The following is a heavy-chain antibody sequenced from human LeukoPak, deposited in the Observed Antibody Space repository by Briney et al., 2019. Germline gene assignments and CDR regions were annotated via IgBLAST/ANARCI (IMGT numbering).Heavy chain of an antibody. Sequence: SETLSLTCAVYGGSFSGYYWRWIRQPPGKGLEWIGEINHSGSTNYNPSLKSRVTISVDTSKNQFSLKLSSVTAADTAVYYCASGYYYDSSGYPTYWGQGTLVTVSS. V-gene: IGHV4-34*01. D-gene: IGHD3-22*01. CDR1: GGSFSGYY. J-gene: IGHJ4*02. CDR3: ASGYYYDSSGYPTY. CDR2: INHSGST.